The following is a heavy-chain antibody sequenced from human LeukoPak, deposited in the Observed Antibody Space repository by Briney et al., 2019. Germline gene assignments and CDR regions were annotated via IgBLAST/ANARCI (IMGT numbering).Heavy chain of an antibody. Sequence: SVKVSCKASGGTFSSYAISWVRQAPGQGLEWMGGIIPIFGTANYAQKFQGRVTITADESTSTAYMELSSLRSEDTAVYYCAKDRFCSAGNCYSRPTVTTRFDYWGQGTLVTVSS. V-gene: IGHV1-69*13. CDR3: AKDRFCSAGNCYSRPTVTTRFDY. J-gene: IGHJ4*02. CDR2: IIPIFGTA. D-gene: IGHD2-15*01. CDR1: GGTFSSYA.